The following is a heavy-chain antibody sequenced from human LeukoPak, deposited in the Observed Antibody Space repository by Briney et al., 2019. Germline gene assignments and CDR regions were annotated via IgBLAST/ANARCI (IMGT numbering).Heavy chain of an antibody. CDR1: GFTFSSYG. CDR3: AKDRVVYRGDYFDY. J-gene: IGHJ4*02. D-gene: IGHD2-2*02. Sequence: GRSLRLSCAASGFTFSSYGMHWVRQAPGKGLEWVAVISYDGSNKYYADSVKGRFTISRDNSKNTLYLLMNSLRAEDTAVYYCAKDRVVYRGDYFDYWGQGTLVTASS. CDR2: ISYDGSNK. V-gene: IGHV3-30*18.